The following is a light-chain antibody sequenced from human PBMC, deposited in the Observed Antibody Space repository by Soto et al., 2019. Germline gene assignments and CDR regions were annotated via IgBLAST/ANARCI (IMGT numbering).Light chain of an antibody. CDR3: AAWDDSLTGYV. Sequence: QSVLTQPPSASGTPGQRVAIFCSGSSSNIGSDYVYWYQQLPGTAPTLLIYRNNQRPSGVPDRFSGSKSGTSASLAISGLRSEDEADYYCAAWDDSLTGYVFGTGTKVTVL. J-gene: IGLJ1*01. CDR2: RNN. CDR1: SSNIGSDY. V-gene: IGLV1-47*01.